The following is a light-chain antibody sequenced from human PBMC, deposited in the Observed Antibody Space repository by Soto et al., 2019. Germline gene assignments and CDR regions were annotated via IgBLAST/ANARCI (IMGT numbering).Light chain of an antibody. Sequence: SSELTEPPSVSVSPGQTASITCSGDKLGDKYACWYQQKPGQSPVLVIYQDSKRPSGIPERFSCSNSGNTATLTISGTQAMDEADYYCQAWDSSTVVFGGGTKLTVL. J-gene: IGLJ2*01. CDR3: QAWDSSTVV. CDR2: QDS. CDR1: KLGDKY. V-gene: IGLV3-1*01.